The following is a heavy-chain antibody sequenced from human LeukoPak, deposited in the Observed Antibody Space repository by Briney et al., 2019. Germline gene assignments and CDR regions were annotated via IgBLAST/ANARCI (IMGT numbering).Heavy chain of an antibody. CDR2: IGGTHSNI. J-gene: IGHJ4*02. Sequence: GGSLRLSCAASGFTFSIYSMNWVRQAPGKGLEWVSYIGGTHSNIYYADSVKGRFTISRDDAKNSLYLQMNSLRDEDTAVYYCARDRDYAFDSWGQGTLVAVSS. V-gene: IGHV3-48*02. CDR3: ARDRDYAFDS. D-gene: IGHD4-17*01. CDR1: GFTFSIYS.